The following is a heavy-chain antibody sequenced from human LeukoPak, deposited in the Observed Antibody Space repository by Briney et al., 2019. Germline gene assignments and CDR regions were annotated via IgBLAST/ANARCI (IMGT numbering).Heavy chain of an antibody. CDR3: AKRSGYCSGGSCYSYFDY. V-gene: IGHV3-30*02. J-gene: IGHJ4*02. CDR1: GFTFSSYG. Sequence: GGSLRLSCAASGFTFSSYGMHWVRQAPGKGLEWVAFIRYDGSNKYYADSVKGRFTISRDNSKNTLYLQMNSLRAEDTAVYYCAKRSGYCSGGSCYSYFDYWGQGTLVTVSS. CDR2: IRYDGSNK. D-gene: IGHD2-15*01.